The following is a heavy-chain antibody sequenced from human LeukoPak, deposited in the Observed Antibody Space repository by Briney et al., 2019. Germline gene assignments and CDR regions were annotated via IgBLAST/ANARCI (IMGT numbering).Heavy chain of an antibody. V-gene: IGHV3-30-3*01. CDR3: ARPPYIVVPAAIIGNDAFDI. D-gene: IGHD2-2*02. CDR2: ISYDGSNK. CDR1: GFTFSSYA. Sequence: GGSLRLSCAASGFTFSSYAMHWVRQAPGKGLEWVAVISYDGSNKYYADSVKGRFTISRDNSKNTLYLQMNSLRAEDTAVYYCARPPYIVVPAAIIGNDAFDIWGQGTMVTVSS. J-gene: IGHJ3*02.